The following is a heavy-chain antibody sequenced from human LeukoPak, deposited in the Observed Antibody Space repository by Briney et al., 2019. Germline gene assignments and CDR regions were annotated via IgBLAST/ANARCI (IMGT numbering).Heavy chain of an antibody. CDR2: ISPNSGGT. CDR3: ARGLLVGGSGSEHDY. D-gene: IGHD3-10*01. V-gene: IGHV1-2*02. J-gene: IGHJ4*02. CDR1: GYTFTGYY. Sequence: ASVKVSCKTSGYTFTGYYIHWVRQAPGQGLEWMGWISPNSGGTNYPQKFQGRVTMTRDTSISTAYMELSSLRSEDTAVYYCARGLLVGGSGSEHDYWGQGTLVTVSS.